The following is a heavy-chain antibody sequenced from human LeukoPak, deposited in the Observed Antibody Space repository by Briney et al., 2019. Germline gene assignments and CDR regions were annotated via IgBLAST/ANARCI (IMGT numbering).Heavy chain of an antibody. CDR3: ARTIREQWLTIDY. V-gene: IGHV3-7*04. Sequence: GGSLRLSCAASGFTFSNYWMNWVRQAPGKGLEWVANIKQDGSAKYYVDSVKGGFTISRDNAKNSLYLQMNSLGAEDTAVYYCARTIREQWLTIDYWGQGTLVTFS. CDR2: IKQDGSAK. J-gene: IGHJ4*02. D-gene: IGHD6-19*01. CDR1: GFTFSNYW.